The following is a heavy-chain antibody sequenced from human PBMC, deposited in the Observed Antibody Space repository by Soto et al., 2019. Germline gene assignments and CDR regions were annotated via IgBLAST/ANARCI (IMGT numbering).Heavy chain of an antibody. Sequence: QVQLQESGPGMVKPSETLSLTCTVSGGSISSYYWRWIRQPPGKGLEWIGYIYYSGSTNYNPSRKSRVTISVDTSKNQFSLKLSSVTAADTAVYYCARRWGPTFDFWGQGTLVTVSS. D-gene: IGHD1-26*01. J-gene: IGHJ4*02. V-gene: IGHV4-59*01. CDR1: GGSISSYY. CDR2: IYYSGST. CDR3: ARRWGPTFDF.